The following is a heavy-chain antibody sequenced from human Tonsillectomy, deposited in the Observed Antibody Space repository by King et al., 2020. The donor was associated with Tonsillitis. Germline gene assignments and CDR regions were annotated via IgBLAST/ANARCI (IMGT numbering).Heavy chain of an antibody. D-gene: IGHD1-14*01. Sequence: VQLVESGGGVVQPGRSLRLSCAASGFTFSSYAMHWVRQAPGKGLEWVAVISYDGSNKYYADSVKGRFTISRDNSKNTLYLQMNSLRAEDTAVYYCAREGVTEPNYYHRIEVWGQGTTGTVS. CDR3: AREGVTEPNYYHRIEV. J-gene: IGHJ6*02. CDR1: GFTFSSYA. V-gene: IGHV3-30-3*01. CDR2: ISYDGSNK.